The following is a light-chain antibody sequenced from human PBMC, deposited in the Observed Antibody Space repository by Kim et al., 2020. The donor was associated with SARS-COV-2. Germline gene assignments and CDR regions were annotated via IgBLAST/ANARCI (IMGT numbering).Light chain of an antibody. CDR1: SSNIGINT. J-gene: IGLJ3*02. V-gene: IGLV1-44*01. CDR3: ATWDDSLTGWV. CDR2: SNN. Sequence: QSVLTQPPSASGTPGLRVTISCSGSSSNIGINTVNWYQQLPGTAPKLLIYSNNQRPSGVPDRLSGSKSGTSASLAISGLQSEDEADYYCATWDDSLTGWVFGGGTKLTVL.